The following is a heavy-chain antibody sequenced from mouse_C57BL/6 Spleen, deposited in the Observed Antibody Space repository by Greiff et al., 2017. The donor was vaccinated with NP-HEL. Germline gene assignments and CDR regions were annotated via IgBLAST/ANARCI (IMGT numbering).Heavy chain of an antibody. CDR3: AREGLRQLRPSWFAY. CDR1: GYTFTDYN. CDR2: INPNNGGT. D-gene: IGHD3-2*02. V-gene: IGHV1-18*01. Sequence: EVQLQQSGPELVKPGASVKIPCKASGYTFTDYNMDWVKQSHGKSLEWIGDINPNNGGTIYNQKFKGKATLTVDKSSSTAYMELRSLTSEDTAVYYCAREGLRQLRPSWFAYWGQGTLVTVSA. J-gene: IGHJ3*01.